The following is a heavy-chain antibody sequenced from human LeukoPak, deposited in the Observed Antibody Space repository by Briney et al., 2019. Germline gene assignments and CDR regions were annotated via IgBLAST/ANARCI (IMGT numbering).Heavy chain of an antibody. CDR2: IYYSGST. V-gene: IGHV4-39*07. J-gene: IGHJ6*03. Sequence: PSETLSLTCTVSGGSISSSSYYRGWIRQPPGKGLEWIGSIYYSGSTNYNPSLKSRVTISVDTSKNQFSLKLSSVTAADTAVYYCARSISVWFGELRDYYYYMDVWGKGTTVTISS. CDR3: ARSISVWFGELRDYYYYMDV. D-gene: IGHD3-10*01. CDR1: GGSISSSSYY.